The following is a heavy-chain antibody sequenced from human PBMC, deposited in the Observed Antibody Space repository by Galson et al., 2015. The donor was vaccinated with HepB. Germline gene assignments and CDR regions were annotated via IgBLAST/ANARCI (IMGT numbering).Heavy chain of an antibody. CDR1: GYKLTNYG. D-gene: IGHD4-17*01. CDR3: ARDHTVTTKNWFDP. CDR2: INSYNGNT. J-gene: IGHJ5*02. V-gene: IGHV1-18*01. Sequence: SVKVSCKASGYKLTNYGINWVRQAPGQGLEWMGWINSYNGNTNYAQKFQGRVTMTTDTSTSTAYMELRSLRSDDTAVYYCARDHTVTTKNWFDPWGQGTLLTVSS.